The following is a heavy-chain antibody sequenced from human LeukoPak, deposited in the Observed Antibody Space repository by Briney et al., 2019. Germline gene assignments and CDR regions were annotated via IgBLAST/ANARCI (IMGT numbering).Heavy chain of an antibody. CDR2: IRSKTNSYAT. CDR1: GFTFSGSA. Sequence: PGGSLRLSCAASGFTFSGSAMHWVRQASGKGLEWVGRIRSKTNSYATSYAASVKGRFALSRDDSKNTAYLQMNSLKTEDTAVYYCTRYNVGFECWGQGTLVTVSS. D-gene: IGHD1-1*01. V-gene: IGHV3-73*01. J-gene: IGHJ4*02. CDR3: TRYNVGFEC.